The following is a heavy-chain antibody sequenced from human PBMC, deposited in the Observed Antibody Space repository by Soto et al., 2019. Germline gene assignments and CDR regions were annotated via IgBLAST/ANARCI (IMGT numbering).Heavy chain of an antibody. CDR2: ISYDGDNK. CDR3: AKDGPTIFGAIFYYGVDV. D-gene: IGHD3-3*01. CDR1: GFTFDNYA. V-gene: IGHV3-30-3*01. J-gene: IGHJ6*02. Sequence: VQLVESGGGVVQPGRSLRLSCAASGFTFDNYATHRVRQAPGKGLEWVAVISYDGDNKYHADSVKGRFTISRDNSKNTLYLQVNSLRTEDTAVYYCAKDGPTIFGAIFYYGVDVWGQGTTVTVSS.